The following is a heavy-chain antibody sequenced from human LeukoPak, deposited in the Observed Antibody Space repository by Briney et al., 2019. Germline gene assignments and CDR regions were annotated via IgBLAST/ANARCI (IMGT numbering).Heavy chain of an antibody. CDR2: MYSFGNT. CDR1: EFTVSSTY. CDR3: ARGKPVTGTPDYYSYGMDV. J-gene: IGHJ6*02. V-gene: IGHV3-53*01. Sequence: GGSLRLSCAVFEFTVSSTYMSWVRQAPGKGLEWVSLMYSFGNTYYADSVKGRFTISRDNSKNTLYLQMNSLRAEDTALYYCARGKPVTGTPDYYSYGMDVWGQGTMVTVSS. D-gene: IGHD1-20*01.